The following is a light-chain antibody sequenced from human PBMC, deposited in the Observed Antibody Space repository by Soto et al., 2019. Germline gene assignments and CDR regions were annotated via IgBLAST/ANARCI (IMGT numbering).Light chain of an antibody. CDR2: GAA. J-gene: IGKJ1*01. CDR1: QSVSSSY. Sequence: EIVLTQSPGTLSLSPGERATLSCRASQSVSSSYLAWYQQKPGQAPRPLIYGAASRAIGIPDRFRGRGSGTDYTLPISRLEPEEFAVYYCRQYGSSPWTVGQGTKVEIQ. CDR3: RQYGSSPWT. V-gene: IGKV3-20*01.